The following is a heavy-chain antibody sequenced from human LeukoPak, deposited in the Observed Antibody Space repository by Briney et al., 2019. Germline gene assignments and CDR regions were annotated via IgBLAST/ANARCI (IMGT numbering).Heavy chain of an antibody. V-gene: IGHV3-30*04. Sequence: GGSLRLSCAASGFTFSNYTMHWVRQAPGKGLEWVAVISYDGSNKYYADSVKGRFTISRDNSKNTLYLQMNSLRAEDTAVYYCASSLGRGVITTSFDYWGQGTLVTVSS. J-gene: IGHJ4*02. D-gene: IGHD3-10*01. CDR2: ISYDGSNK. CDR1: GFTFSNYT. CDR3: ASSLGRGVITTSFDY.